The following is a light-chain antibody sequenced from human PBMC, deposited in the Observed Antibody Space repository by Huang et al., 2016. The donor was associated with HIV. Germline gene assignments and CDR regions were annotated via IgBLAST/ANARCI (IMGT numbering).Light chain of an antibody. CDR3: QQRTNWPPSIT. Sequence: EIVLTQSPATLSLSPGERATLSCRASQSVSSYFAWYQQKPGQSPTLLIYDASHRAPGIPTRFSGSGSGADVALTISSRKPEDYAVYYCQQRTNWPPSITFGQGTRLDI. J-gene: IGKJ5*01. V-gene: IGKV3-11*01. CDR2: DAS. CDR1: QSVSSY.